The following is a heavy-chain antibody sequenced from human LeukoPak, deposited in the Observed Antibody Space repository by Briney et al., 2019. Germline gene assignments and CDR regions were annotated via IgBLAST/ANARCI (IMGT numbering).Heavy chain of an antibody. D-gene: IGHD2-21*02. CDR3: ASTYCGGDCHKIWFDL. CDR2: INHSGST. V-gene: IGHV4-34*01. J-gene: IGHJ5*02. CDR1: GGSFSGYY. Sequence: PSETLSLTCAVYGGSFSGYYWSWIRQPPGKGLEWIGEINHSGSTNYNPSLKSRVTISVDTSKNRFSLKLSSVTAADTAVYYCASTYCGGDCHKIWFDLWGQGTLVTVSS.